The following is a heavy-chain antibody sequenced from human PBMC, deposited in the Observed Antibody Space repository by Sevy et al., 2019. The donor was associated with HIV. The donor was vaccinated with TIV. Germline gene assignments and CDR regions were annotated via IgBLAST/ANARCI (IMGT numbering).Heavy chain of an antibody. CDR3: ATTKDYYDSSGYPFDH. D-gene: IGHD3-22*01. Sequence: ASVKVSCKVSGYTLTALSMHWVRQAPGKGLEWMGTFDPEDGETRFPQKFQGRVTMTEDTSTDTAYMELSSLRSEDTAVYFCATTKDYYDSSGYPFDHWGQGALVTVSS. CDR2: FDPEDGET. J-gene: IGHJ4*02. V-gene: IGHV1-24*01. CDR1: GYTLTALS.